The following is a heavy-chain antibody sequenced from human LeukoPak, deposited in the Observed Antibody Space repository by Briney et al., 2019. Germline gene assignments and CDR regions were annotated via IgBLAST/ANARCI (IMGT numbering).Heavy chain of an antibody. Sequence: GGSLRLSCAASGFSFSTSAMTWVRQAPGKGLEWVANINQDGSEKYYVDSVKGRFTISRDNARNSLHLQMNSLRAEDTAVYYCTRSLDYWGQGTLVTVSS. CDR3: TRSLDY. CDR1: GFSFSTSA. V-gene: IGHV3-7*01. J-gene: IGHJ4*02. CDR2: INQDGSEK.